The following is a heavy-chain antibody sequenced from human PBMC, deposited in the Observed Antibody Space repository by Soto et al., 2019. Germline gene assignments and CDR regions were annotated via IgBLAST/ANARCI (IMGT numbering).Heavy chain of an antibody. CDR1: GGSISSYY. D-gene: IGHD3-22*01. J-gene: IGHJ4*02. Sequence: SETLSLTCTASGGSISSYYWSWIRQPPGKGLEWIGYIYYSGSTNYNSSLKSRVTISVDTSKNQLSLKLSSVTAADTAVYYCARATYYYDSSGYYGYYFDYWGQGTPVTVS. CDR2: IYYSGST. CDR3: ARATYYYDSSGYYGYYFDY. V-gene: IGHV4-59*01.